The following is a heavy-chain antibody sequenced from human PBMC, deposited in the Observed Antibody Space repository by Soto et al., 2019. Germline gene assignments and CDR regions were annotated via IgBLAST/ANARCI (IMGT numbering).Heavy chain of an antibody. CDR1: GYTFTSYA. Sequence: QVQLVQSGAEVKKPGASVKVSCKASGYTFTSYAMHWVRQAPGQRLEWMGWINAGNGNTKYSQKCQGRVTSTRDTAASTAYMELSSLRSEDTAVYYGARDRNYYYYMDVWGKGTTVTVSS. CDR2: INAGNGNT. J-gene: IGHJ6*03. V-gene: IGHV1-3*01. CDR3: ARDRNYYYYMDV.